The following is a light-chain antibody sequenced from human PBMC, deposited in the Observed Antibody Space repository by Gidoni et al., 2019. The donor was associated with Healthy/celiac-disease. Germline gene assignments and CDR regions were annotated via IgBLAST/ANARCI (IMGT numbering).Light chain of an antibody. J-gene: IGKJ1*01. V-gene: IGKV1-39*01. Sequence: DIQMTQSPSSLSASVGDRVTITCRASQTINSYLNWYQQKPGKAPNLLIYAASTLQSGVPSRFSGSGSGTDFTLTISSLQPEDFATYYCQQSYNTPRTFCQGTKLEIK. CDR3: QQSYNTPRT. CDR2: AAS. CDR1: QTINSY.